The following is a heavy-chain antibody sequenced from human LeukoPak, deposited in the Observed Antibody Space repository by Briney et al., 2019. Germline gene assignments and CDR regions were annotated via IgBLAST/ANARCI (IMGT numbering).Heavy chain of an antibody. CDR1: GFTFSSYT. V-gene: IGHV3-23*01. D-gene: IGHD2/OR15-2a*01. Sequence: GGSLRLSCTASGFTFSSYTMTWVRQAPGKGLKWVSTITTGDGNTYYADSVKGRFTISRDNSKNTVYLQMRNLRVEHTAVYYCAKVVAGNIDYYFDYWGQGILVAVSS. CDR3: AKVVAGNIDYYFDY. CDR2: ITTGDGNT. J-gene: IGHJ4*02.